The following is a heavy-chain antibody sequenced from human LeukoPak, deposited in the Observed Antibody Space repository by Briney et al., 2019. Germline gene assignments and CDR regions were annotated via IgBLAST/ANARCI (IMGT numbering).Heavy chain of an antibody. J-gene: IGHJ4*02. CDR2: IYYSGST. Sequence: SETLSLTCTVSGGSISSYYWSWIRQPPGKGLEWIGYIYYSGSTNYNPSLNSRVTISVDASKNQFSLKLSSVTAADTAVYYAARDAGYGYSFFDYWGQGTLVTVSS. D-gene: IGHD2-21*01. CDR1: GGSISSYY. V-gene: IGHV4-59*01. CDR3: ARDAGYGYSFFDY.